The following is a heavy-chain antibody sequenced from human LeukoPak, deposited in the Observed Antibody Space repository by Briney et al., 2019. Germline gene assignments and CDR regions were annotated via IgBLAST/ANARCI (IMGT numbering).Heavy chain of an antibody. Sequence: GGSLRLSCAASGFTFSGYTMAWVRQAPGKGLGWVSVVGFSGGSTYYAESVKGRFTISRDNSKNTLYLQMNSLRDEDTAVYYCAKVLRQWKHALLFDCWGQGTLVTVSS. CDR1: GFTFSGYT. CDR3: AKVLRQWKHALLFDC. CDR2: VGFSGGST. D-gene: IGHD1-26*01. J-gene: IGHJ4*02. V-gene: IGHV3-23*01.